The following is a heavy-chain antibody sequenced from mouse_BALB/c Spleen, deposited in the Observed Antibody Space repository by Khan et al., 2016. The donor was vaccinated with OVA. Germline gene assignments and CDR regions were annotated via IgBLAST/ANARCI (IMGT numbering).Heavy chain of an antibody. CDR3: VREGAYYRSGGWFAY. V-gene: IGHV1-4*01. CDR1: GYTFTTYT. D-gene: IGHD2-14*01. J-gene: IGHJ3*01. CDR2: IIPSNDYT. Sequence: QMQLEESGAELARPGASVKMSCKASGYTFTTYTIHWVKQRPGQGLEWIGYIIPSNDYTNYNQKFKDRATLTADKSYSTAYMQLSSLTSEDSAVYYCVREGAYYRSGGWFAYWGQGTLVTVSA.